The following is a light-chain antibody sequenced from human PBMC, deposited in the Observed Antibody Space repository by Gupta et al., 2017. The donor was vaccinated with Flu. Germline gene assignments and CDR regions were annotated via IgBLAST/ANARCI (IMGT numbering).Light chain of an antibody. CDR3: QQYYGTPYS. J-gene: IGKJ2*03. V-gene: IGKV4-1*01. Sequence: DIVMTQSPDSLAVSLGERATINCKSSQSVLNTKNYLAWYQQKPGQPPKLLIPWASTRESGVPDRFSGSGSGTDFTLTISSLQAGDVAVYYCQQYYGTPYSFGQGTKLEIK. CDR2: WAS. CDR1: QSVLNTKNY.